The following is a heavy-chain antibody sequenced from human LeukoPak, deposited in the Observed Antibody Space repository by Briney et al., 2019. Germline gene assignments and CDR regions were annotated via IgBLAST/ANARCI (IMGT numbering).Heavy chain of an antibody. Sequence: GSLRLSCAASGFTFSDYYMSWIRQAPGKGLEWVGSIYYSGNTSYNPSLKSRVTTSVDTSKNQFSLKLSSVTAADTAVYYCARGDGYSGNWFDPWGQGTLVTVSS. D-gene: IGHD5-12*01. CDR3: ARGDGYSGNWFDP. J-gene: IGHJ5*02. CDR1: GFTFSDYY. CDR2: IYYSGNT. V-gene: IGHV4-59*01.